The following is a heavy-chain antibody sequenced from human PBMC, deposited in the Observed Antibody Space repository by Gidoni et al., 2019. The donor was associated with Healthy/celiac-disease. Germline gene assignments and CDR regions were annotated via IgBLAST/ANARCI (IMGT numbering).Heavy chain of an antibody. V-gene: IGHV1-2*02. CDR1: GYTFTGYY. Sequence: QVQLVQSGAEVKKPGASVKVSCKASGYTFTGYYMHWVRQAPGQGLEWMGWINPNSGGTNYAQKFQGRVTMTRDTSISTAYMELSRLRSDDTAVYYCARVEVGCSSTSCSYYYGMDVWGQGTTVTVSS. D-gene: IGHD2-2*01. CDR2: INPNSGGT. J-gene: IGHJ6*02. CDR3: ARVEVGCSSTSCSYYYGMDV.